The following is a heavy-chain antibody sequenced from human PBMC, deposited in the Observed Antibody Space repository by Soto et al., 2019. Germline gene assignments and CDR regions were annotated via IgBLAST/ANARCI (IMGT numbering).Heavy chain of an antibody. CDR2: ISSGSSYI. J-gene: IGHJ3*02. Sequence: GGSLRLSCAASGFTFSSYSMNWVRQAPGKGLEWVSSISSGSSYIYYADSVKGRFTISRDNAKNSLYLQMNSLRAEDTAVYYCAKRASLYVAFDIWGQGTMVTVSS. CDR3: AKRASLYVAFDI. D-gene: IGHD3-10*02. CDR1: GFTFSSYS. V-gene: IGHV3-21*01.